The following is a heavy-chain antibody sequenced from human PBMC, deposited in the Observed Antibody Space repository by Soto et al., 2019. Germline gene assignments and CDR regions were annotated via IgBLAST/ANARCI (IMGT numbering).Heavy chain of an antibody. J-gene: IGHJ3*02. CDR2: IYYSGST. CDR1: GGSISSSY. D-gene: IGHD3-16*01. CDR3: ARAPGGDAFDI. Sequence: SGTLPLPCTVSGGSISSSYWSWLRQPPGQGLEWIGYIYYSGSTNYNPSLKSRVIISVHTSKNQFSLKLSSVTAADTAVYYCARAPGGDAFDIWGRGTLVTVSS. V-gene: IGHV4-59*01.